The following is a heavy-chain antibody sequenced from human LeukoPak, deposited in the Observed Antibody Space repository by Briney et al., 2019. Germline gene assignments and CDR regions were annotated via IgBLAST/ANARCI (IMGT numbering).Heavy chain of an antibody. Sequence: EASVKVPCKASGGTFSSYAISWVRQAPGQGLEWMGGIIPIFGTANYAQKFQGRVTITTDESTSTAYMELSSLRSEDTAVYYCARDQVEYSTAYGLGYWGQGTLVTVSS. J-gene: IGHJ4*02. CDR2: IIPIFGTA. V-gene: IGHV1-69*05. CDR1: GGTFSSYA. CDR3: ARDQVEYSTAYGLGY. D-gene: IGHD6-25*01.